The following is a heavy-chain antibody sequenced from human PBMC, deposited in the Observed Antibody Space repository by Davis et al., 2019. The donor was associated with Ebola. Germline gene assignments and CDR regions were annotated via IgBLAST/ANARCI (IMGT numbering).Heavy chain of an antibody. CDR2: VILKSGAK. Sequence: ASVKVSCKASGYTFTDYNIHWMRQAPGQGLEWLGRVILKSGAKNYAQKFQDRVTMTRDTSISTVYMELSSLRYDDTADYYCARGHNYAHEYWGQGTLVTVSS. V-gene: IGHV1-2*06. CDR3: ARGHNYAHEY. D-gene: IGHD4-11*01. CDR1: GYTFTDYN. J-gene: IGHJ4*02.